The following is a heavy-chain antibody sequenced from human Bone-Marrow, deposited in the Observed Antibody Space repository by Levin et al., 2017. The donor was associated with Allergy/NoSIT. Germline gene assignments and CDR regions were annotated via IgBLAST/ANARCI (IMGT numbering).Heavy chain of an antibody. J-gene: IGHJ5*02. V-gene: IGHV3-23*01. Sequence: QAGGSLRLSCAASGFTFSSFAMNWVRQAPGKGLEWVAGVSGSGGATYYADPVKGRFIISRDNSKNTLYLQMNSLRAADTAVYFCAKSYSSGWYVGGWFDPWGQGTLVTVSS. CDR2: VSGSGGAT. CDR3: AKSYSSGWYVGGWFDP. CDR1: GFTFSSFA. D-gene: IGHD6-19*01.